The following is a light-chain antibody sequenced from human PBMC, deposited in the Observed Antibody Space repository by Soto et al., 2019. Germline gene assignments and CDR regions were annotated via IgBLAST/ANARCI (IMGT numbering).Light chain of an antibody. J-gene: IGKJ1*01. CDR1: QNVGSKY. CDR3: QQYGASPPWT. CDR2: GAS. Sequence: EIVLTQSPGTLSLFPGERATLSCRASQNVGSKYLAWYQQKPGQAPRLLIYGASSRATSIPERFTGSGSGTDFTLTISRREPEDSAVYYCQQYGASPPWTFGHGTKVEIK. V-gene: IGKV3-20*01.